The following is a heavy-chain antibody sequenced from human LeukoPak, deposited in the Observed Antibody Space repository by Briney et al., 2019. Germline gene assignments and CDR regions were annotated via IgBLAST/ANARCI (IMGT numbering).Heavy chain of an antibody. Sequence: GGSLRLSCAASGFAFSNYGLHWVRQAPGKGLEWVAFIRYDGSNKYYADSVKGRFTISRDNSKNTLYLQMNSLRAEDTAVYYCAKDYGSSWKDDYWGQGTLVTVSS. CDR2: IRYDGSNK. J-gene: IGHJ4*02. D-gene: IGHD6-13*01. CDR3: AKDYGSSWKDDY. CDR1: GFAFSNYG. V-gene: IGHV3-30*02.